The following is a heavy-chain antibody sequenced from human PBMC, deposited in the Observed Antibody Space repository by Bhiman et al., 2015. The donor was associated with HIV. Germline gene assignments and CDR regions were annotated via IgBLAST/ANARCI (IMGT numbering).Heavy chain of an antibody. J-gene: IGHJ4*02. CDR3: ARGQWELLAEFDY. CDR1: GFIVTNYY. V-gene: IGHV3-66*01. D-gene: IGHD1-26*01. Sequence: EVQLVESGGGLVQPGGSLRLSCAASGFIVTNYYMGWVRQAPGKGLEWVAIIYTDTYYTDSVKGRFTISRDNAKNSLYLQMNSLRAEDTAVYYCARGQWELLAEFDYWGQGTLVTVSS. CDR2: IYTDT.